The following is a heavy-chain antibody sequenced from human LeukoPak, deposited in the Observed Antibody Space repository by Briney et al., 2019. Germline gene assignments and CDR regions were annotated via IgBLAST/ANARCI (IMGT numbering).Heavy chain of an antibody. CDR3: ARVEEVSSSWPFDY. J-gene: IGHJ4*02. V-gene: IGHV3-21*01. CDR1: GFTFSSYS. D-gene: IGHD6-13*01. Sequence: GGSLRLSCAASGFTFSSYSMNWVRQAPRKGLEWVSSISSSSSYIYYADSVKGRFTISRDNAKNSLYLQMNSLRAEDTAVYYCARVEEVSSSWPFDYWGRGTLVTVSS. CDR2: ISSSSSYI.